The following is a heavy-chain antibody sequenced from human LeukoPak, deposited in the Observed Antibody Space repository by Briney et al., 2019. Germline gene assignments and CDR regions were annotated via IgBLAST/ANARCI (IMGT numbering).Heavy chain of an antibody. D-gene: IGHD5-18*01. V-gene: IGHV4-59*01. J-gene: IGHJ6*03. Sequence: SETLSLTCTVSGVSISSYYWSWIRQPAGKGLEWIGYIYYSGSTNYNPSLKSRVTISVDTSKNQFSLKLSSVTAADTAVYYCARTTEGGYTYDYFYYYMDVWGKGTTVTISS. CDR3: ARTTEGGYTYDYFYYYMDV. CDR2: IYYSGST. CDR1: GVSISSYY.